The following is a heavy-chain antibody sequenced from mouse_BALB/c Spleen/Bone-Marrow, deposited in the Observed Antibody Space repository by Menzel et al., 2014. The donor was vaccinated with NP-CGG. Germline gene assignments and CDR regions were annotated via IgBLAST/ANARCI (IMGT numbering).Heavy chain of an antibody. J-gene: IGHJ2*01. CDR1: GYTFTDYV. CDR3: ARCGGLRDFDY. Sequence: VKLVESGPELVKPGASVKMSCKASGYTFTDYVISWVKQRTGQGLEWIGEIYPGSGSTYYNEKFKGKATLTADQSSNTAYMQLSSLTSEDSAVYFCARCGGLRDFDYWGQGTTLTVSS. V-gene: IGHV1-77*01. D-gene: IGHD2-4*01. CDR2: IYPGSGST.